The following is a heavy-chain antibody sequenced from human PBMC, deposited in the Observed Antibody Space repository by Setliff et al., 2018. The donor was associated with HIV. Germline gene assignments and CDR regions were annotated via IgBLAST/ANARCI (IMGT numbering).Heavy chain of an antibody. CDR2: ISAGTGHT. CDR1: GLTFSGYP. J-gene: IGHJ3*02. D-gene: IGHD6-13*01. V-gene: IGHV3-23*01. CDR3: ARDARWPNDAFEI. Sequence: GGSLRLSCAASGLTFSGYPMSWVRQAPGKGLEWVSAISAGTGHTYYADSVKGRFTISRDNSKSTLYLQMSSLTAEDTAVYYCARDARWPNDAFEIWGQGTVVTVS.